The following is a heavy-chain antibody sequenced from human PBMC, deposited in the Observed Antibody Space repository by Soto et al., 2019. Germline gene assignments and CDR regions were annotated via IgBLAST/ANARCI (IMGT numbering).Heavy chain of an antibody. D-gene: IGHD3-22*01. CDR3: ARADSGYPDY. J-gene: IGHJ4*02. CDR2: IYYSGST. V-gene: IGHV4-39*01. CDR1: GGSISSSSYY. Sequence: SETLSLTCTVSGGSISSSSYYWGWIRQPPGKGLEWIGSIYYSGSTYYNPSLKSRVTTSVDTSKNQFSLKLSSVTAADTAVYYCARADSGYPDYWGQGTQVT.